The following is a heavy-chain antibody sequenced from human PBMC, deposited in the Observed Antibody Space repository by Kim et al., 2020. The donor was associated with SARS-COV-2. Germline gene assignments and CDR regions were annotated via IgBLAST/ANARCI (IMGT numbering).Heavy chain of an antibody. CDR2: ITNNGART. CDR1: GFTFTGYS. D-gene: IGHD1-1*01. V-gene: IGHV3-64D*06. J-gene: IGHJ4*02. Sequence: GGSLRLSCSASGFTFTGYSMHWVRQTPGKGLECFSAITNNGARTYYADSVKGRFTISRDNSKNTLYLQMTSLRAEDTAIYYCVKNWNAHYWGQGTLVTVSS. CDR3: VKNWNAHY.